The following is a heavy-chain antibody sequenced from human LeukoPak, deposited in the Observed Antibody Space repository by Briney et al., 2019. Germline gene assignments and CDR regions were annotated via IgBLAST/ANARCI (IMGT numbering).Heavy chain of an antibody. D-gene: IGHD2/OR15-2a*01. CDR3: VSFYETY. CDR1: GFTFGSPW. J-gene: IGHJ4*02. V-gene: IGHV3-74*01. Sequence: GGSLRLSCAASGFTFGSPWIHWVRQAPGKGLVWVSRINSDGSATAYADSVKGRFTISRDNAENTLYLQMNSLRAEDTAVYYCVSFYETYWGRGTLVTVSS. CDR2: INSDGSAT.